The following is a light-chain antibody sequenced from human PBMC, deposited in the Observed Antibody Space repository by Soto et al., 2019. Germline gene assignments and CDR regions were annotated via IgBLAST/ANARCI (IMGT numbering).Light chain of an antibody. J-gene: IGKJ1*01. V-gene: IGKV1-5*01. CDR1: QSFSSW. CDR2: DAS. CDR3: QRYNSYPEP. Sequence: DIQMTQSPSTLSASVGDRVTITCRASQSFSSWLAWYQRKPGKAPKLLIYDASNWESVVPPRFSGSASGTEFTLTLSSLHPDDFATYYCQRYNSYPEPFGQGTKVEIK.